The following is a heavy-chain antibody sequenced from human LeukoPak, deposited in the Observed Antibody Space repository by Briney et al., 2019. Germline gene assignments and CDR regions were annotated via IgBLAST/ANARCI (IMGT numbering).Heavy chain of an antibody. CDR3: ARGPYYYDSSGYYPLDY. J-gene: IGHJ4*02. D-gene: IGHD3-22*01. Sequence: SETLSLTCAVYGGSFSGYYWSWIRPPPGKGLEWIGEINHSGSTKYNPSLKSRVTISVDTSKNQFSLKLSSVTAADTAVYYCARGPYYYDSSGYYPLDYWGQGTQVTVSS. CDR2: INHSGST. V-gene: IGHV4-34*01. CDR1: GGSFSGYY.